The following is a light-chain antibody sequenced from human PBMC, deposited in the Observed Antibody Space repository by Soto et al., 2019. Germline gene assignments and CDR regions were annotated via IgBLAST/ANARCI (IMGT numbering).Light chain of an antibody. Sequence: QSALTQPASVSGSPGQSITISCTGTSSDVGGYNYVSWYQQHPGKAPKLMIYEVSNRPSGVSNRFSGSKSGNTASLTISGLQDEEEADYYCTSYKSSITYVFGTGTKVTVL. CDR3: TSYKSSITYV. J-gene: IGLJ1*01. V-gene: IGLV2-14*01. CDR2: EVS. CDR1: SSDVGGYNY.